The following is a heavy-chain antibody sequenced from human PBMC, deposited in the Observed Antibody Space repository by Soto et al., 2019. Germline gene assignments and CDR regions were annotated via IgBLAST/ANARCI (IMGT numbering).Heavy chain of an antibody. J-gene: IGHJ4*02. V-gene: IGHV3-30*18. CDR1: GFTFSSYG. CDR2: ISYDGSNK. Sequence: QVQLVESGGGVVQPGRSLRLSCAASGFTFSSYGMHWVRQAPGKGLEWVAVISYDGSNKYYADSVKGRFTISRDNSKNTLYLQINSLRAEDTAVYYCAKELAYCGGDCYSGFDYWGQGTLVTVSS. CDR3: AKELAYCGGDCYSGFDY. D-gene: IGHD2-21*02.